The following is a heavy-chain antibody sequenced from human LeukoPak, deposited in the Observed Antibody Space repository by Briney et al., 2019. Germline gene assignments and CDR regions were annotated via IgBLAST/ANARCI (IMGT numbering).Heavy chain of an antibody. V-gene: IGHV4-61*02. CDR2: IYTSGST. CDR1: GGSISSGGYY. J-gene: IGHJ4*02. CDR3: AREGEFASFDY. Sequence: SETLSLTCTVSGGSISSGGYYWSWIRQPAGKGLEWIGRIYTSGSTNYNPSLKSRVTISVDTSKNQFSLKLSSVTAADTAVYYCAREGEFASFDYWGQGTLVTVSS. D-gene: IGHD2-21*01.